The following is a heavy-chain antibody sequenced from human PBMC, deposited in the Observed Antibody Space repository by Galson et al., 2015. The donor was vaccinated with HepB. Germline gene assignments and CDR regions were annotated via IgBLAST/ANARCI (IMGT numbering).Heavy chain of an antibody. V-gene: IGHV1-24*01. Sequence: SVKVSCKVSGYTLTELSMHWVRQAPGKGLEWMGGFDPEDGETIYAQKFQGRVTMTEDTSTDTAYMELSSLRSEDTAVYYCATGLQVATMFGAFDYWGQGTLVTVSS. CDR2: FDPEDGET. CDR3: ATGLQVATMFGAFDY. CDR1: GYTLTELS. D-gene: IGHD5-12*01. J-gene: IGHJ4*02.